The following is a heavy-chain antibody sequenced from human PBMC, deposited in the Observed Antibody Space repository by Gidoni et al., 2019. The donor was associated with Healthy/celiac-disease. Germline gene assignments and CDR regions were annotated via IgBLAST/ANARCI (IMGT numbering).Heavy chain of an antibody. Sequence: EVQLLESGGGLVQPGGSLRLYCAASGFTFSSYAMSWVRQAPGKGLGWVSAISGSGGSTYYADSVKGRFTISRDNSKNTLYLQMNSLRAEDTAVYYCAKDLSSSSFKGGAGFDYWGQGTLVTVSS. D-gene: IGHD6-6*01. CDR2: ISGSGGST. V-gene: IGHV3-23*01. CDR1: GFTFSSYA. J-gene: IGHJ4*02. CDR3: AKDLSSSSFKGGAGFDY.